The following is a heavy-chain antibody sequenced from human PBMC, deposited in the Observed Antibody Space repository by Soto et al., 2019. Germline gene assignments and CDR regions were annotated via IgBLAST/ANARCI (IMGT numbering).Heavy chain of an antibody. CDR1: GGSVNSGNYY. CDR3: ARVERGTATTVVDAFDI. CDR2: MSHSGGT. D-gene: IGHD1-1*01. Sequence: QVQLQQWGAGLLKPSETLSLTCAVFGGSVNSGNYYWSWIRQPPGKGLEWIGEMSHSGGTHFNPSLKSRVTISVATSKNQFPLKMSSVTAADTALYYCARVERGTATTVVDAFDIWGPGTMVTVSS. V-gene: IGHV4-34*01. J-gene: IGHJ3*02.